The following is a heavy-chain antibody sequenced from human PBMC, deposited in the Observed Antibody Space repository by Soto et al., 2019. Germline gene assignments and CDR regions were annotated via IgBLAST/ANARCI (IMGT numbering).Heavy chain of an antibody. CDR3: AKDRGQWSLDYYYGMDV. D-gene: IGHD6-19*01. CDR1: GFTFSSYG. V-gene: IGHV3-30*18. Sequence: GGSLRLSCAASGFTFSSYGMHWVRQAPGKGLEWVAVISYDGSNKYYADSVKGRFTISRDNSKSTLYLQMNSLRAEDTAVYYCAKDRGQWSLDYYYGMDVWGQGTTVTVSS. J-gene: IGHJ6*02. CDR2: ISYDGSNK.